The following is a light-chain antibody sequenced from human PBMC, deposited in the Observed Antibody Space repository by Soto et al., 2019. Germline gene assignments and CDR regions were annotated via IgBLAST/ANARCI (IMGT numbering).Light chain of an antibody. CDR3: QAWDSSYVV. CDR1: KLGDKY. Sequence: SSELTQPPSVSVSPGQTASITCSGDKLGDKYAYWYQQKPGQSPVLVIYQDTQRPSGIPERFSGSNSGNTATLTISGTQAMDEADYFCQAWDSSYVVFGGGTKVTVL. V-gene: IGLV3-1*01. CDR2: QDT. J-gene: IGLJ2*01.